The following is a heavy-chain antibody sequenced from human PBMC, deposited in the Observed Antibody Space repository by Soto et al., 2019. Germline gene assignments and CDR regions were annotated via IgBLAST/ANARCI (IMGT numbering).Heavy chain of an antibody. CDR1: GFTFSSYD. J-gene: IGHJ6*02. CDR2: IGTAGDT. Sequence: GGSLRLSCAASGFTFSSYDMHWVRQATGKGLEWVSAIGTAGDTYYPGSVKGRFTISRENANNSLYLQMNSLRAEDTAVYYCARARFLEWSPPYGMDVWGQGTTVTVSS. D-gene: IGHD3-3*01. V-gene: IGHV3-13*01. CDR3: ARARFLEWSPPYGMDV.